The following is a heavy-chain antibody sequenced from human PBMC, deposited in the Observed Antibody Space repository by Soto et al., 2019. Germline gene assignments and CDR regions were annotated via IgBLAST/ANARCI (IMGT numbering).Heavy chain of an antibody. CDR1: GFTFSAFN. D-gene: IGHD5-12*01. CDR3: ARDPPYSGYDYQFDY. CDR2: ISTSSSNI. J-gene: IGHJ4*02. V-gene: IGHV3-48*04. Sequence: EVQLVASGGGLVQPGGSLRLSCAASGFTFSAFNMNWVRQAPGKGLEWVSYISTSSSNIYYADSVKGRFTISRDNAKSSLHLQMNSLRVEDTAVYYCARDPPYSGYDYQFDYWGQGTLVTVSS.